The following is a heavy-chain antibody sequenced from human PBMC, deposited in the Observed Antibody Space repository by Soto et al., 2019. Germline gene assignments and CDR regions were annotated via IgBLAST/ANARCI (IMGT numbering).Heavy chain of an antibody. V-gene: IGHV3-30*18. J-gene: IGHJ4*02. Sequence: QVQLVESGGGVVQPGRSLRLSCAASEFTFSNYDMHWVRQAPGKGLEWVADISFDGSDQHYADSVKGRFTISRDNSKNTLYLHMNSLRGEDTALYYCAKDRYYPGDWGQGTLVTLS. CDR3: AKDRYYPGD. CDR1: EFTFSNYD. D-gene: IGHD2-21*01. CDR2: ISFDGSDQ.